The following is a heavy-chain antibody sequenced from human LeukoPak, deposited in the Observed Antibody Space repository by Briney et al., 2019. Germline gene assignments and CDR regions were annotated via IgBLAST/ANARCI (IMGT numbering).Heavy chain of an antibody. D-gene: IGHD3-9*01. Sequence: GRSLRLSCAASGFTFSSYGMHWVRQAPGKGLEWVAFISYDGTNKYYADSVKGRFTISRDNSKNTLYLQMNSLRAEDTAVYYCAKQGRDWLRDYYYYMDVWGKGTTVTISS. CDR3: AKQGRDWLRDYYYYMDV. CDR2: ISYDGTNK. CDR1: GFTFSSYG. V-gene: IGHV3-30*18. J-gene: IGHJ6*03.